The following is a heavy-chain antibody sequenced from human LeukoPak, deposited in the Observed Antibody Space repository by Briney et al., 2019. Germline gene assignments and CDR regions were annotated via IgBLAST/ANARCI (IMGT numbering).Heavy chain of an antibody. V-gene: IGHV1-46*01. CDR2: IIPSDGFT. D-gene: IGHD3-10*01. Sequence: ASVKVSCKASGYTFTNYYIHWVRQAPGQGLERMGMIIPSDGFTTYAQKFQGRLTMTRDMSTSTVYMELSSLRAEDTAVYYCAKDSGSGTCPFDYWGQGTLVTVSS. J-gene: IGHJ4*02. CDR1: GYTFTNYY. CDR3: AKDSGSGTCPFDY.